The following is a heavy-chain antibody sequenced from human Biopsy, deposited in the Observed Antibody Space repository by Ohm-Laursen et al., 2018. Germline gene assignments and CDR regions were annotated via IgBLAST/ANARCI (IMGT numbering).Heavy chain of an antibody. J-gene: IGHJ6*02. V-gene: IGHV3-33*01. CDR1: GFTFSVYA. CDR2: IWYDGSSE. CDR3: ARDPIVGSKADGMDV. D-gene: IGHD1-26*01. Sequence: SLRLSCAASGFTFSVYAMHWVRQAPGKGLEWVAIIWYDGSSEYYADSVKGRFTIPRDNSKNTVYLQMNSLRVEDTAVYYCARDPIVGSKADGMDVWGQGTTVTVSS.